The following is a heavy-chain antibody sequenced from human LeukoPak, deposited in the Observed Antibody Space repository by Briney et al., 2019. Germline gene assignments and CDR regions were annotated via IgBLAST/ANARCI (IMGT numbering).Heavy chain of an antibody. Sequence: GGSLRLSCAASGFSFSSYAMNWVRQSPGKGLEWVSTIGGTGGGTYHADSVKGRFIISRDNSKRMLYLQMNNLTVEDMGVYYCSRGYGPLIAVSLYWGQGTVVPVSS. CDR1: GFSFSSYA. CDR3: SRGYGPLIAVSLY. J-gene: IGHJ4*02. D-gene: IGHD6-19*01. V-gene: IGHV3-23*01. CDR2: IGGTGGGT.